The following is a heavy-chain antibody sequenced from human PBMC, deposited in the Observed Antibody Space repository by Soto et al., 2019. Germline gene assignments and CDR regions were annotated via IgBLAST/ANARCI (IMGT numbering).Heavy chain of an antibody. CDR2: IYYSGST. CDR1: GGSISSSSYY. CDR3: ASETRILTAAAGSYFDY. Sequence: SETLSLTCTVSGGSISSSSYYWGWIRQPPGKGLEWIGSIYYSGSTYYNPSLKSRVTISVDTSKNQFSLKPSSVTDADTAVYYCASETRILTAAAGSYFDYWRQGTMVTVS. J-gene: IGHJ4*02. V-gene: IGHV4-39*01. D-gene: IGHD6-13*01.